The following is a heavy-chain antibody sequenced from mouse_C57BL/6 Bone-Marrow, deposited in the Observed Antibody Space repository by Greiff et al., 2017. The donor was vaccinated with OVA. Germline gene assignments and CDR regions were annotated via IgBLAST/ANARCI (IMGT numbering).Heavy chain of an antibody. V-gene: IGHV3-6*01. CDR3: ARSYSRVWYFDV. CDR2: ISYDGSN. D-gene: IGHD2-10*01. Sequence: EVQLQQSGPGLVKPSQSLSLTCSVTGYSITSGYYWNWIRQFPGNKLEWMGYISYDGSNNYNPSLKNRISITRDTSKNQFFLKLNSVTTEDTATYYCARSYSRVWYFDVWGTGTTVTVSS. CDR1: GYSITSGYY. J-gene: IGHJ1*03.